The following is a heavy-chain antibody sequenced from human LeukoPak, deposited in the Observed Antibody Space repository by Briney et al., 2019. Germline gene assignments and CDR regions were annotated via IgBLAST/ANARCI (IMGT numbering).Heavy chain of an antibody. CDR3: AKLLGTVTYGYWYFDI. CDR2: ISGSGGST. Sequence: GGSLRLSCAASGFTFSSYGMSWVRQAPGRGLEWVSAISGSGGSTYHADSVKGRFTISRDNSKNTLYLQMNRLRAEDTAVYYCAKLLGTVTYGYWYFDIWGRGNLVTVSS. V-gene: IGHV3-23*01. CDR1: GFTFSSYG. D-gene: IGHD4-17*01. J-gene: IGHJ2*01.